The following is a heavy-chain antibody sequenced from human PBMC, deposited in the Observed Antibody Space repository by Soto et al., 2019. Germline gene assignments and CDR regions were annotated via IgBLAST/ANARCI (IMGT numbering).Heavy chain of an antibody. CDR1: GYTFTSYY. V-gene: IGHV1-46*01. CDR3: ARERGIVGAPALMFDY. Sequence: ASVKVSCKASGYTFTSYYMHWVRQAPGQGLEWMGIINPSGGSTSYAQKFQGRVTMTRDTSTSTVYMELSSLRSEDTAVYYCARERGIVGAPALMFDYWGQGTLVTVSS. CDR2: INPSGGST. D-gene: IGHD1-26*01. J-gene: IGHJ4*02.